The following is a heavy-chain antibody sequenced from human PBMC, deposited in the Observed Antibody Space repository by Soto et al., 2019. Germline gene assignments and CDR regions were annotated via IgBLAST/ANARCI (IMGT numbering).Heavy chain of an antibody. D-gene: IGHD3-3*01. J-gene: IGHJ6*02. CDR3: AREPYFPLRFWEGMDV. CDR2: IYYSGST. Sequence: SDPLSLNCTVAIGSICSGDYYCSWIRQPPGKGLEWIGYIYYSGSTYYNPPLKSRVTISVDASKNQFSLKLSSVTAADTDVYYCAREPYFPLRFWEGMDVWGQGTTVP. V-gene: IGHV4-30-4*02. CDR1: IGSICSGDYY.